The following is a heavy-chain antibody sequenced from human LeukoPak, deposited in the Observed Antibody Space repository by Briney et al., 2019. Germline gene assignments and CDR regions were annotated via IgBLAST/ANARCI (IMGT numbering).Heavy chain of an antibody. CDR2: VHFSGAT. Sequence: SATLSLTCIVSGVSISSDNYWGWIRQSPGTGLELIGSVHFSGATHYNPSLKSRVAITLDTSKNQFSLKLNSVTAADTAIYYCAKHRMWLVGLESWGQGTLVTVSS. CDR1: GVSISSDNY. CDR3: AKHRMWLVGLES. V-gene: IGHV4-39*01. J-gene: IGHJ1*01. D-gene: IGHD6-19*01.